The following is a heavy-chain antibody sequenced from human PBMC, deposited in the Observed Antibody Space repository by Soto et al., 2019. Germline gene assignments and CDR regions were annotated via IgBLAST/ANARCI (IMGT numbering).Heavy chain of an antibody. D-gene: IGHD3-10*01. Sequence: SETLSLTCTVSGGSTTSDYWSWIRQPPGKVLGWLGYIFHSLGAKYDPSLGSRGTISLDTSKNQLSLSLRSVTAADTAIYFCVRDLNGSGDYWGQGTLVTVSS. CDR2: IFHSLGA. CDR1: GGSTTSDY. V-gene: IGHV4-59*01. J-gene: IGHJ4*02. CDR3: VRDLNGSGDY.